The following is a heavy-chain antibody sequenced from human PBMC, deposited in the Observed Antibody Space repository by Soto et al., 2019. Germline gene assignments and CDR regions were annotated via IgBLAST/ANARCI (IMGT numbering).Heavy chain of an antibody. Sequence: QVQLVQSGAEVKKPGASVKVSCKASGYTFTSYYMHWVRQAPGQGLEWMGIINPSGGSTSYAQKFQGRVTMTSDTSTSTVYMALSSLRSEDTAVYYCARGYFIAVARGGFDYWGQGTLVTVSS. CDR2: INPSGGST. D-gene: IGHD6-19*01. CDR1: GYTFTSYY. CDR3: ARGYFIAVARGGFDY. V-gene: IGHV1-46*01. J-gene: IGHJ4*02.